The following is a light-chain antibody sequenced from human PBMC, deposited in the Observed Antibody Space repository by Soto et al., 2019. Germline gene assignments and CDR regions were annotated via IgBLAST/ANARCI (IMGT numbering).Light chain of an antibody. CDR2: EMS. Sequence: DIQMTQSPSSLSASVGDRVTITCRASQGISNYFGWYQQKPGKAPKRLIYEMSTLQSGVPSRFSGSGSGTEFTLTIHSLQPEDFATYYCLQHFGYPRTFGQGTKVELK. CDR1: QGISNY. J-gene: IGKJ1*01. V-gene: IGKV1-17*01. CDR3: LQHFGYPRT.